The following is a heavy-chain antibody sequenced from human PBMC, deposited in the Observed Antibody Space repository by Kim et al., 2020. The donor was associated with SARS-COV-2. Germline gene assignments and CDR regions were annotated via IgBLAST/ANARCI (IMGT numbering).Heavy chain of an antibody. V-gene: IGHV1-69*13. D-gene: IGHD3-22*01. CDR3: ARAPGPTYYYDSSGSGWFDP. CDR2: IIPIFGTA. J-gene: IGHJ5*02. CDR1: GGTFSSYA. Sequence: SVKVSCKASGGTFSSYAISWVRQAPGQGLEWMGGIIPIFGTANYAQKFQGRVTITADESTSTAYMELSSLRSEDTAVYYCARAPGPTYYYDSSGSGWFDPWGQGTLVTVSS.